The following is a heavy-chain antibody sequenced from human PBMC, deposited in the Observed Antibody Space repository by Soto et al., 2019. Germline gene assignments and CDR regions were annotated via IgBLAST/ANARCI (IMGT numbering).Heavy chain of an antibody. CDR1: GFTFSSYA. D-gene: IGHD2-21*01. V-gene: IGHV3-21*01. Sequence: LRLSCAASGFTFSSYAMGWVRQTPGKGLEWVSSISSSSSYIYYADSVKGRFTISRDNAKNSLYLQMNSLRAEDTAVYYCAAVWPDFDPWGQGTLVTVSS. CDR2: ISSSSSYI. CDR3: AAVWPDFDP. J-gene: IGHJ5*02.